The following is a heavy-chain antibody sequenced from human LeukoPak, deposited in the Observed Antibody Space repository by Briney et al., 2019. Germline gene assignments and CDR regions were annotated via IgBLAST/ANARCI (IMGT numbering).Heavy chain of an antibody. CDR1: GYSSNSYW. V-gene: IGHV5-51*01. CDR3: ARPKTETGNDAFDI. J-gene: IGHJ3*02. CDR2: IYLADSDA. Sequence: GESLKISCKGSGYSSNSYWIGWVRQMPGKGLEWMGIIYLADSDARYSPSFQGQVSFSADRSINTAYLQWSSLRASDTAMYYCARPKTETGNDAFDIWGQGTMVTVSS.